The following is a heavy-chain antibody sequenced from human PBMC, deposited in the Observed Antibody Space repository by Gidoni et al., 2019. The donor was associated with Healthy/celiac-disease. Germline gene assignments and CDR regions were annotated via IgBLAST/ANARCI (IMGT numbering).Heavy chain of an antibody. CDR3: AADPDYDSSGYYPPYFDY. D-gene: IGHD3-22*01. Sequence: QTQLVQSGPEVKKPVTSVKVSCKASGFTFTCYSVQWVRQARGQRLEWIGWIVVGSGNTNYAQKFQERVTITRDMSTSTAYMELSSLRSEDTAVYYCAADPDYDSSGYYPPYFDYWGQGTLVTVSS. V-gene: IGHV1-58*01. CDR1: GFTFTCYS. J-gene: IGHJ4*02. CDR2: IVVGSGNT.